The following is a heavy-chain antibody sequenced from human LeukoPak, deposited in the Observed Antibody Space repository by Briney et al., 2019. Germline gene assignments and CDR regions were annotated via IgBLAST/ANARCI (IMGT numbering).Heavy chain of an antibody. V-gene: IGHV3-21*01. CDR1: GFTFGSYS. D-gene: IGHD6-19*01. Sequence: GGSLRLSCAASGFTFGSYSMNWVRQAPGKGLEWVSSISSSSSYIYYAVSVKGRFTISRDNAKNSLYLQMNSLRAEDTAVYYCARLAVAGTRNFDYWGQGTLVTVSS. CDR3: ARLAVAGTRNFDY. J-gene: IGHJ4*02. CDR2: ISSSSSYI.